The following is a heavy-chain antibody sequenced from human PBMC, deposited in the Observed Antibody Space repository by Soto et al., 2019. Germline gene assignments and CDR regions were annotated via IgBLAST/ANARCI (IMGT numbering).Heavy chain of an antibody. J-gene: IGHJ1*01. CDR3: ARDPSAEYFQH. CDR1: GFTFSSYS. CDR2: ISSSSSYI. Sequence: GGSLRLSCAASGFTFSSYSMNWVRQAPGKGLEWVSSISSSSSYIYYADSVKGRFTISRDNAKNSLYLQMNSLRAEDTAVYYCARDPSAEYFQHWGQGTLVTVSS. V-gene: IGHV3-21*01.